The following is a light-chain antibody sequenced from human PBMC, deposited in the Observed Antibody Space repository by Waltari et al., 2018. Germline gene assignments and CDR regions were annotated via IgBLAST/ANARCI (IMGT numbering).Light chain of an antibody. CDR2: KAS. Sequence: DIQMTQSPSTLSASVGDRVPLTCRASQSISSWLAWYQQKPGKAPKLPIYKASSLESGVPSRFSGSGSGTEFTLTISSLQPDDFATYYCQQYNSDSRTFGQGTKLEIK. J-gene: IGKJ2*01. CDR3: QQYNSDSRT. V-gene: IGKV1-5*03. CDR1: QSISSW.